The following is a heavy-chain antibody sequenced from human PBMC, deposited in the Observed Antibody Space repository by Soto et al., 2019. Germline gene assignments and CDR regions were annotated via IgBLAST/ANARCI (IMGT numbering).Heavy chain of an antibody. CDR1: GGSISSYY. CDR2: IYYSGST. J-gene: IGHJ4*02. CDR3: ARSKVGDYFDY. V-gene: IGHV4-59*01. Sequence: SETLSLTCTVSGGSISSYYWSWIRQPPGKGLEWIGYIYYSGSTNYNPSLKSRVSISVDTSKNQSSLKLNSVTAADTAVYYCARSKVGDYFDYWGQGTLVTVSS. D-gene: IGHD4-17*01.